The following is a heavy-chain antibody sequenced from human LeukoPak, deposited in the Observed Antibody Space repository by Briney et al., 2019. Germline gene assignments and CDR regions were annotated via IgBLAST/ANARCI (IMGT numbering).Heavy chain of an antibody. CDR2: ISAYNGNT. CDR3: ARVDDYVWEKDY. J-gene: IGHJ4*02. CDR1: GYTFTSYG. Sequence: ASVKVSCKASGYTFTSYGISWVRQAPGQGLEWMGWISAYNGNTNYAQKLRGRVTMTTDTSTSTAYMELRSLRSDDTAVYYCARVDDYVWEKDYWGQGTLVTVSS. D-gene: IGHD3-16*01. V-gene: IGHV1-18*01.